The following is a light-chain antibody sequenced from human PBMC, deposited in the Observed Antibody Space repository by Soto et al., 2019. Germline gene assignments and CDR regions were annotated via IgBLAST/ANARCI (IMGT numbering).Light chain of an antibody. CDR3: QQFNRYSSWT. CDR2: DAS. CDR1: QSISNL. V-gene: IGKV1-5*01. J-gene: IGKJ1*01. Sequence: DIQMTQSPSTLSASVGERVTIACRASQSISNLLAWYQQRPGKAPQLLIYDASTLLRGVPSRFSGSGFGTEFTLTISSLQPDGFATYYCQQFNRYSSWTFGQGTKVEI.